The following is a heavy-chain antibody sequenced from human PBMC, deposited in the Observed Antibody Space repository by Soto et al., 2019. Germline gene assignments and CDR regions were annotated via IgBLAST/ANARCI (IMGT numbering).Heavy chain of an antibody. J-gene: IGHJ4*02. V-gene: IGHV4-31*03. D-gene: IGHD5-18*01. CDR2: TYSSGTT. CDR1: GGSISSGGYY. CDR3: ASRDVDTTLVGRDY. Sequence: QVQLQESGPGLVKPSQTLSLPCTVSGGSISSGGYYWYWIRQHSGKGLEWIGFTYSSGTTYYNPSLKSRVTISVDASKNQFSLKLRSVTAADTAVYYCASRDVDTTLVGRDYWGQGTLVTVSS.